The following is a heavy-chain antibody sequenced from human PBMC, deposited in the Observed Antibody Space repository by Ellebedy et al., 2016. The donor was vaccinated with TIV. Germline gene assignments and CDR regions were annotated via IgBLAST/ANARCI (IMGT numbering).Heavy chain of an antibody. CDR3: ARADEGDPLDY. V-gene: IGHV1-46*01. CDR1: GYSFGSYY. J-gene: IGHJ4*02. CDR2: IHPSGGRI. Sequence: AASVKVSCKASGYSFGSYYLHWVRQAPGQALEWLGLIHPSGGRIDYAQTFKDRVIMSRDKSTNTVYMELSSLRSEETAIYYCARADEGDPLDYWGQGTLVTVSS. D-gene: IGHD3-10*01.